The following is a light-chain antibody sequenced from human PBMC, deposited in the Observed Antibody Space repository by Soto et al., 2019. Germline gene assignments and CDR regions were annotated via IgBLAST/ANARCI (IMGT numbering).Light chain of an antibody. CDR2: DAS. CDR1: QSVSSSY. CDR3: QQYGSSPRT. V-gene: IGKV3-20*01. Sequence: EIVLTQSPGTLSLSPGERATLSCRASQSVSSSYLAWYQQKPGQAPRLLIYDASSRATGIPDRFSGSGSGTDFTLTISRLVPEDFAVYYCQQYGSSPRTFGQGTKVEI. J-gene: IGKJ1*01.